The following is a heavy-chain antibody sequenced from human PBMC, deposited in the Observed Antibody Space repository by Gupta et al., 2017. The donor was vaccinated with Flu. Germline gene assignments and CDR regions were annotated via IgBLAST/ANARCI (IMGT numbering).Heavy chain of an antibody. Sequence: QVQLQQWGAGLLKPSETLSLTCAVYGGSFSGYYWSWIRQPPEKGLEWIGEINHSGSTNYNPSLKSRITISVDTSKNQFSLKLSSVTAADTAVYYCARNTSGWDTYYFDYWGQGSLVTVSS. V-gene: IGHV4-34*01. CDR2: INHSGST. CDR1: GGSFSGYY. D-gene: IGHD6-19*01. CDR3: ARNTSGWDTYYFDY. J-gene: IGHJ4*02.